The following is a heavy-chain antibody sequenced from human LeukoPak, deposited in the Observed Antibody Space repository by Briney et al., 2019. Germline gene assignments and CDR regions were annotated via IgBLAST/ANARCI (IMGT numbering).Heavy chain of an antibody. CDR1: GFTFSSYA. CDR3: AKDNPDEQWLVPNGAFDI. Sequence: PGGSLRLSCTASGFTFSSYAMSWVRQAPGKGLEWVSAISGSGGSTYYADSVKGRFTISRDNSKNTLYLQMNSLRAEDTAVYYCAKDNPDEQWLVPNGAFDIWGQGTMVTVSS. D-gene: IGHD6-19*01. J-gene: IGHJ3*02. CDR2: ISGSGGST. V-gene: IGHV3-23*01.